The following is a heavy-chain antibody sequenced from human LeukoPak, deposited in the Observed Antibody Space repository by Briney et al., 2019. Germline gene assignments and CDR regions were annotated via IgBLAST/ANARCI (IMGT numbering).Heavy chain of an antibody. CDR2: IRSKANSYAT. D-gene: IGHD6-6*01. CDR3: TRRGSSSSSTLRDY. V-gene: IGHV3-73*01. CDR1: GFTFSGSA. Sequence: GGSLRISCAASGFTFSGSAMHWVRQASGKGLEWVGRIRSKANSYATAYAASVKGRFTISRDDSKNTAYLQMNSLKTEDTAVYYCTRRGSSSSSTLRDYWGQGTLVAVSS. J-gene: IGHJ4*02.